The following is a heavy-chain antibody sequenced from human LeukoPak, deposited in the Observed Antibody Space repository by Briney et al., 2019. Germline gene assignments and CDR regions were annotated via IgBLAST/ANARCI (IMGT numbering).Heavy chain of an antibody. CDR1: GGSFSGYY. D-gene: IGHD6-13*01. CDR3: ARVGSSSLSGFDY. J-gene: IGHJ4*02. Sequence: PSETLSLTCAVYGGSFSGYYWSWIRQPPGKGLEWIGEINHSGSTNYNPSLKSRVTISVDTSKNQFSLKLSSVTAEDTAVYYCARVGSSSLSGFDYWGQGTLVTVSS. CDR2: INHSGST. V-gene: IGHV4-34*01.